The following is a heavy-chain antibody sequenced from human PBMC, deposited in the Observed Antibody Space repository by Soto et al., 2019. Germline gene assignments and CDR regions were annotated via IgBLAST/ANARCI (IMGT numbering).Heavy chain of an antibody. J-gene: IGHJ4*02. CDR2: IYYSGSI. CDR3: SRSRFYWVVTRELDY. CDR1: GGSVRSGSYY. Sequence: TLSLTCTVSGGSVRSGSYYWSWIRQPPGKGLEWIGYIYYSGSINYNPSLKSRATMSVDTSKNQFSLKLSSVTAADTAVYYWSRSRFYWVVTRELDYWGQRTLVTVSS. D-gene: IGHD2-15*01. V-gene: IGHV4-61*01.